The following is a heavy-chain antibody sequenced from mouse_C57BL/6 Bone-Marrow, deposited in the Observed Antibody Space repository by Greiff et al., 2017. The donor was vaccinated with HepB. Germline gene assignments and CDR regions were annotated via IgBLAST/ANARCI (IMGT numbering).Heavy chain of an antibody. J-gene: IGHJ2*01. D-gene: IGHD1-1*02. Sequence: EVKLVESGGGLVNPGGSLKFSCAASGFVFSRYDMSWVRQTPEKRLEWVAYITSGGDTTYHLETVKGRFTISRDNAKNALYLQMSSLESDDTAVFYCARSGYGCTYFDNWGQGTTLSVSS. CDR2: ITSGGDTT. CDR3: ARSGYGCTYFDN. V-gene: IGHV5-12-1*01. CDR1: GFVFSRYD.